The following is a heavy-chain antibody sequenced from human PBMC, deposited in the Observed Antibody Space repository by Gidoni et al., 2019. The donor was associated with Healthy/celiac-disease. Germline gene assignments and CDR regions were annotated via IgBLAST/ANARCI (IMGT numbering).Heavy chain of an antibody. CDR2: ISYDGSNK. D-gene: IGHD3-3*01. Sequence: QVQLVESGGGVVQPGRSLRLSCAASGFTFSSYAMHWVRQAPGKGLEWVAVISYDGSNKYYADSVKGRFTISRDNSKNTLYLQMNSLRAEDTAVYYCARGEDFWRTNYYYYYGMDVWGQGTTVTVSS. CDR1: GFTFSSYA. J-gene: IGHJ6*02. CDR3: ARGEDFWRTNYYYYYGMDV. V-gene: IGHV3-30-3*01.